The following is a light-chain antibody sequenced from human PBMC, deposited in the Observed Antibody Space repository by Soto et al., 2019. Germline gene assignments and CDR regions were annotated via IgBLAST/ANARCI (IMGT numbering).Light chain of an antibody. J-gene: IGKJ5*01. V-gene: IGKV1-33*01. CDR3: QRYENIPT. CDR1: QNINNY. Sequence: DLQMPQSPSSISAFVRARVPNPCQASQNINNYLNWYQQTPGRAPXXLIYDASNLEAGVPSRCRGSGSGTYFPFTISRMNPEFIATYYCQRYENIPTFGQGTRLEIK. CDR2: DAS.